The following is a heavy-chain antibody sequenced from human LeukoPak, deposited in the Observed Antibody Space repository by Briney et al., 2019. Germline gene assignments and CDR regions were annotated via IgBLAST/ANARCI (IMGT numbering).Heavy chain of an antibody. J-gene: IGHJ4*01. CDR2: IYYSGST. Sequence: SETLSLTCTVPGGSISSYYWSWIRQPPGKGLEWIGYIYYSGSTNYNPALKSRVTISVDTSKNQFSLKLSSVTAADTAVYYCARQRGRWDSFDYWGHGTLVTVSS. CDR1: GGSISSYY. CDR3: ARQRGRWDSFDY. V-gene: IGHV4-59*08. D-gene: IGHD1-26*01.